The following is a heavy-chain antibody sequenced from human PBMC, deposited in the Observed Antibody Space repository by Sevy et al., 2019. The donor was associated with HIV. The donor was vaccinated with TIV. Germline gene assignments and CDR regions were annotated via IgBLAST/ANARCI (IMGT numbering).Heavy chain of an antibody. V-gene: IGHV3-30*18. Sequence: GGSLRLSCAASGFTFRSYGMHWVRQAPGKGLEWVAVISTDGGNQYYADSVKGRFTISRDNSKNTVYLQMNSLRAEDTAVYYCAKDVSDGYNYFLDFWDQGALVTVSS. J-gene: IGHJ4*02. CDR2: ISTDGGNQ. D-gene: IGHD5-12*01. CDR3: AKDVSDGYNYFLDF. CDR1: GFTFRSYG.